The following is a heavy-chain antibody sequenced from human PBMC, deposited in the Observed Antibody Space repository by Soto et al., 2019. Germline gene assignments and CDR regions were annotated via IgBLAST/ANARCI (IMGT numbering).Heavy chain of an antibody. V-gene: IGHV4-31*03. CDR1: GGSISSGGYY. Sequence: SETLSLTCTVSGGSISSGGYYWSWIRQHPGKGLEWIGYIYYSGSTYYNPSLKSRVTISVDTSKNQFSLKLSSVTAADTAVYYCARDSRWELLFPNYYYGMDVWGQGTTVTVSS. CDR3: ARDSRWELLFPNYYYGMDV. D-gene: IGHD1-26*01. J-gene: IGHJ6*02. CDR2: IYYSGST.